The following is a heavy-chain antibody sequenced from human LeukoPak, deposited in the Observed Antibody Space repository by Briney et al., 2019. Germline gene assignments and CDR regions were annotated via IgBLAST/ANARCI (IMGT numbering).Heavy chain of an antibody. V-gene: IGHV3-48*01. CDR3: ARAYCSSTSCYEEPDAFDI. CDR1: GFTFSSYS. Sequence: PGGSLRLSCAASGFTFSSYSMNWVRQAPGKGLEWVSYISSSSSTIYYADSVKGRFTISRDNAKNSLYLQMNSLRAEDTAVYYCARAYCSSTSCYEEPDAFDIWGQGTMVTVSS. D-gene: IGHD2-2*01. CDR2: ISSSSSTI. J-gene: IGHJ3*02.